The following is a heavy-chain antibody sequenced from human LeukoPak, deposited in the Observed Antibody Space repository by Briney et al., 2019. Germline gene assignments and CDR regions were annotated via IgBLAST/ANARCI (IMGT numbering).Heavy chain of an antibody. Sequence: SETLSLTRAVYGGSFSGYYWSWIRQPPGKGLEWIGEINHSGSTNYNPSLKSRVTISVDTSKNQFSLKLSSVTAADTAVYYCARSSSSSRGSRWDYWGQGTLVTVSS. V-gene: IGHV4-34*01. CDR1: GGSFSGYY. CDR3: ARSSSSSRGSRWDY. J-gene: IGHJ4*02. CDR2: INHSGST. D-gene: IGHD6-6*01.